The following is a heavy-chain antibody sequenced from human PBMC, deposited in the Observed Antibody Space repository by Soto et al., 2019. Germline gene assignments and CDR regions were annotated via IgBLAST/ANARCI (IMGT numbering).Heavy chain of an antibody. CDR3: ARGQKSITIFGVVIITWFDP. Sequence: PSETLSLTCAVSGGSISSSNWWSWVRQPPGRGLEWIGEIYHSGSTNYNPSLKSRVTISVDKSKNQFSLKLSSVTAADTAVYYCARGQKSITIFGVVIITWFDPWGQGTLVTVSS. V-gene: IGHV4-4*02. CDR1: GGSISSSNW. J-gene: IGHJ5*02. D-gene: IGHD3-3*01. CDR2: IYHSGST.